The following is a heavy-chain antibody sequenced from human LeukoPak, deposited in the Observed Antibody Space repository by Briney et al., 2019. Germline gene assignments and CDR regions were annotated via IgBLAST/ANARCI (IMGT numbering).Heavy chain of an antibody. CDR3: ARSSVLLSSGELPYNNCFDP. Sequence: ASVKVSCKASGYTFTGYYMHWVRQAPGQGLEWMGWINPNSGGTNYAQKFQGRVTMTTDTSTSTAYMELRSLRSEDPAVYYCARSSVLLSSGELPYNNCFDPWGQGTLVTVSS. V-gene: IGHV1-2*02. CDR2: INPNSGGT. CDR1: GYTFTGYY. J-gene: IGHJ5*02. D-gene: IGHD3-10*01.